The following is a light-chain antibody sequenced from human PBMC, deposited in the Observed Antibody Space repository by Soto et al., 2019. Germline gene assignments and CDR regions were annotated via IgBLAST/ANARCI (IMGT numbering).Light chain of an antibody. V-gene: IGKV3-11*01. CDR2: DTS. CDR1: QTISSNY. CDR3: QHRSIWPPPWT. Sequence: EIVLTQSPVTLSLSPGERATLSCRASQTISSNYLAWYQQKPGQAPRLLIYDTSDRATGIPARFSGSGSGTDFTLTISSLEPEDFAVYYWQHRSIWPPPWTVGPGTKVEI. J-gene: IGKJ1*01.